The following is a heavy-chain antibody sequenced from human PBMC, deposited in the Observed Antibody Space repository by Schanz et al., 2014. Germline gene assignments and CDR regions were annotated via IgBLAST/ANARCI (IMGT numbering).Heavy chain of an antibody. J-gene: IGHJ4*02. CDR3: ATETYSSSWCFDY. CDR2: ISGSGGDT. D-gene: IGHD6-13*01. V-gene: IGHV3-23*04. Sequence: EVQLVESGGGLISPGGSLRLSCAASGFTFSSYAMSWVRQAPGKGLEWVSAISGSGGDTYYADSVQGRFTISRDNAKNSLYLQMSSLRDEDTAVYYCATETYSSSWCFDYWGQGTLVTVSS. CDR1: GFTFSSYA.